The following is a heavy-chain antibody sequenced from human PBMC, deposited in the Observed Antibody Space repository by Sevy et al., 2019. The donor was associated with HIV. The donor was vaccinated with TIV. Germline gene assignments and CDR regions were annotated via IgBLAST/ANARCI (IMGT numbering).Heavy chain of an antibody. J-gene: IGHJ3*02. CDR2: IRSKANSYAT. V-gene: IGHV3-73*01. D-gene: IGHD2-2*01. CDR1: GFTFSGSA. Sequence: GGSLRLSCAASGFTFSGSAMHWVRQASGKGLEWVGRIRSKANSYATAYAASVKGRFTISRDDSKNTAYLQMNSLKTEDTAVYYCTRQGDIVLVQAAIRGAFDIWGQGTMVTVSS. CDR3: TRQGDIVLVQAAIRGAFDI.